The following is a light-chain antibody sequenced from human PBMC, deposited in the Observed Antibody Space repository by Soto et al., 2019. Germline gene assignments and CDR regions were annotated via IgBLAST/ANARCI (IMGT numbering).Light chain of an antibody. CDR3: QQGFSLPWT. CDR2: AAS. CDR1: QDIKNY. J-gene: IGKJ1*01. V-gene: IGKV1-39*01. Sequence: DIQVTQSPSSLSASVGDRVTISCRASQDIKNYLNWYQRKPGTAPRLLIYAASILHSGVPSTFSASGSWTAFALNISSLQADDFGTYYCQQGFSLPWTFGQGTKVEGK.